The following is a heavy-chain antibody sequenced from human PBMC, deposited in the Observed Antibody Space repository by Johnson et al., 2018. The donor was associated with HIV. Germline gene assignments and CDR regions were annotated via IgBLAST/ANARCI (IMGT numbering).Heavy chain of an antibody. CDR2: ISGTGGAT. V-gene: IGHV3-23*04. D-gene: IGHD5-18*01. Sequence: EVQVVESGGGVVQPGRSLRLSCAASGFTFSSYAMHWVRQTPGKGLEWVSAISGTGGATYDADSVRGRFTISRDNSKNTLYLQMNSLRVEDTAVYYCAKEDTSLAYRGDVFAIWGQGTLVTVSS. CDR3: AKEDTSLAYRGDVFAI. J-gene: IGHJ3*02. CDR1: GFTFSSYA.